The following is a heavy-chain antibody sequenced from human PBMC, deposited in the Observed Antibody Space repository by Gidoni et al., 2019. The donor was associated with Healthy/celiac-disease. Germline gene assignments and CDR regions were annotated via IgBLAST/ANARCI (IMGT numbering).Heavy chain of an antibody. D-gene: IGHD1-26*01. CDR1: GGTFSSYA. CDR2: LIPSFGTA. Sequence: QVQLVQSGAEVKKPGSSVTVSCKSSGGTFSSYAISWVRQAPGQGLEWMGGLIPSFGTANYAQKFQGRVTITADESTSTAYMELSSLRSEDTAVYYCARGEGLSGSHTIGGGFDYWGQGTLVTVSS. V-gene: IGHV1-69*01. CDR3: ARGEGLSGSHTIGGGFDY. J-gene: IGHJ4*02.